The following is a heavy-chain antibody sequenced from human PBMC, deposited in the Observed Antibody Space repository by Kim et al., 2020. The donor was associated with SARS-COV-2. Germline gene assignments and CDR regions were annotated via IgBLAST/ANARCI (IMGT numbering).Heavy chain of an antibody. CDR3: ARGPIAVAEEDGLFDY. V-gene: IGHV3-21*01. J-gene: IGHJ4*02. CDR2: ISSSSSYI. D-gene: IGHD6-19*01. Sequence: GGSLRLSCAASGFTFSSYSMNWVRQAPGKGLEWVSSISSSSSYIYYADSVKGRFTISRDNAKNSLYLQMNSLRAEDTAVYYCARGPIAVAEEDGLFDYWGQGTLVTVSS. CDR1: GFTFSSYS.